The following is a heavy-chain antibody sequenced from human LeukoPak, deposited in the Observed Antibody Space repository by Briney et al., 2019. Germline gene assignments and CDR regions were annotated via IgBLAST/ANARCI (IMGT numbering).Heavy chain of an antibody. D-gene: IGHD5-12*01. Sequence: PGGSLRPSCAASGFTFSSYAMHWVRQAPGKGLEWVAVISYDGSNKYYADSVKGRFTISRDNSKNTLYLQMNSLRAEDTAVYYCARAPSGRRLGGFDYWGQGTLVTVSS. CDR1: GFTFSSYA. CDR3: ARAPSGRRLGGFDY. J-gene: IGHJ4*02. V-gene: IGHV3-30-3*01. CDR2: ISYDGSNK.